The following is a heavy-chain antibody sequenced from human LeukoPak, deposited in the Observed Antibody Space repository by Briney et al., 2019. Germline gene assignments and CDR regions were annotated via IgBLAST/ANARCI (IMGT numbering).Heavy chain of an antibody. V-gene: IGHV4-34*01. Sequence: SETLSLTCAVYGGSFSPYYWSWIRQSPDKGLEWIGEVNHSRSTNYNPSLKSRVTISVDTSKNQFSLNVNSVTAADTAVYYCAINYYDTKKPWDWGQGTLVTVSS. CDR3: AINYYDTKKPWD. D-gene: IGHD3-22*01. CDR2: VNHSRST. CDR1: GGSFSPYY. J-gene: IGHJ4*02.